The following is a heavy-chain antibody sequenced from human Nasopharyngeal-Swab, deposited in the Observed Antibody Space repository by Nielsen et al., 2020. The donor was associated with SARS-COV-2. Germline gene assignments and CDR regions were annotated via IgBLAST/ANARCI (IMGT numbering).Heavy chain of an antibody. D-gene: IGHD3-22*01. CDR1: GFRDYS. Sequence: GGSLRLSCVDSGFRDYSMNWVRQAPGKGLEWVSSISSSSSDIYYADSVKGRFTISRDSAKNSLYLQMNNLRAEDTAVYYCAKDTQGIVVVYYFDYWGQGTLVTVSS. CDR2: ISSSSSDI. V-gene: IGHV3-21*01. CDR3: AKDTQGIVVVYYFDY. J-gene: IGHJ4*02.